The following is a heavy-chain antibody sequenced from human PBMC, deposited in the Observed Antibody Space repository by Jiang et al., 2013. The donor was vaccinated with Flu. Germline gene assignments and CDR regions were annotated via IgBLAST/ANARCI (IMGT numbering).Heavy chain of an antibody. CDR1: GYTFTTYW. V-gene: IGHV5-51*01. D-gene: IGHD5-24*01. Sequence: GAEVKKPGESLRISCKGSGYTFTTYWISWVRQMPGKGLEWMGIIHPGDSNPRYSPSFQGQVTISADNSISTAYLQWSGLKASDTAIYYCISGPRDGYNYRGPDYWGQGALVTVSS. CDR3: ISGPRDGYNYRGPDY. CDR2: IHPGDSNP. J-gene: IGHJ4*02.